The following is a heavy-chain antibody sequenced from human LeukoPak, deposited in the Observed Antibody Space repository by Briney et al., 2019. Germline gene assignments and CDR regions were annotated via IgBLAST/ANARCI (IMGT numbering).Heavy chain of an antibody. J-gene: IGHJ4*02. CDR3: TTYPYSSGWYPFDS. CDR2: IKSKSDGGTM. Sequence: NPGGSLRLSCVASGFTVTNAWMSWVRQAPGKGLEWVGRIKSKSDGGTMEYAAPVQGRFTISRDDSKNTLYLQMNSLKTEDTAVYHCTTYPYSSGWYPFDSWGQGTLVTVSS. D-gene: IGHD6-19*01. CDR1: GFTVTNAW. V-gene: IGHV3-15*01.